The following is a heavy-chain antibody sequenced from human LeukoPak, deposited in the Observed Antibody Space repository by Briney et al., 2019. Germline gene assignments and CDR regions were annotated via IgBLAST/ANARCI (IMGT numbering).Heavy chain of an antibody. J-gene: IGHJ4*02. CDR1: GGYISSYY. D-gene: IGHD3-3*01. V-gene: IGHV4-59*01. Sequence: SETLSLTCTVSGGYISSYYWSWIRQPPGEGLEWIGYVYYTGSTNYNPSLKSRVSISVDTSKNQFSLKLRSVSAADTAVYYCARVMDGITIFGLDYWGQGTLVTVSS. CDR2: VYYTGST. CDR3: ARVMDGITIFGLDY.